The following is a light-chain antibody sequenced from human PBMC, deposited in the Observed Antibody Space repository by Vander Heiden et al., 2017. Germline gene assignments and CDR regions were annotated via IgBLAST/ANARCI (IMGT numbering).Light chain of an antibody. V-gene: IGLV2-8*01. CDR1: SGDVGSYNY. J-gene: IGLJ1*01. CDR3: SSYAGSNNPYV. Sequence: QSALTQPPSSSGPPGPSAIISCTGTSGDVGSYNYVSWYQQHPGKAPRVVIYEVNERPSGVPDRFSGSKSGNTASLTVSGLQAEDEADYYCSSYAGSNNPYVFGAGTKVTVL. CDR2: EVN.